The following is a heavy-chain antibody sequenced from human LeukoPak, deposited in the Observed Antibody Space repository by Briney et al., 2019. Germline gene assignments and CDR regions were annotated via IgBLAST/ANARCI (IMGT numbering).Heavy chain of an antibody. Sequence: GGSLRLSCAASGFTFSSYWMDWVRQAPGKGLEWVSVIYSGGSTYYADSVKGRFTISRDNSKNTLYLQMNSLRAEDMAVYYCASTGTYYYYGMDVWGQGTTVTVSS. J-gene: IGHJ6*02. V-gene: IGHV3-66*01. CDR1: GFTFSSYW. CDR2: IYSGGST. CDR3: ASTGTYYYYGMDV. D-gene: IGHD2-8*02.